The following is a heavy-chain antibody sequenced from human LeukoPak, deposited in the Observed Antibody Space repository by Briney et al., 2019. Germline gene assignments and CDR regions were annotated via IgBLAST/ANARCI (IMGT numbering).Heavy chain of an antibody. CDR2: INSSGGST. J-gene: IGHJ4*02. CDR1: GFTFSSYA. V-gene: IGHV3-23*01. D-gene: IGHD3-10*01. Sequence: GGSQRLSCAASGFTFSSYAMNWVRQAPGKGLEWVSSINSSGGSTYYAVSVKGRFTISRDNSKNTLYLQMNSLRAEDTAVYYCAKPPRGSGEDYWGQGTLVTVSS. CDR3: AKPPRGSGEDY.